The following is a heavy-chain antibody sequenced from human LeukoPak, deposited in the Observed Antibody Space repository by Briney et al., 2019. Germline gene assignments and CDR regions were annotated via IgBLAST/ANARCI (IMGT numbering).Heavy chain of an antibody. CDR3: AREVVITKDWFDP. CDR2: IKQDGTEK. Sequence: GGSLRLSCVVSGFTFSSYWMSWVRQAPGKRLEWVADIKQDGTEKYYVDSVKGRFTISRDNAKKSLYLQMNSLRAEDTAVYYCAREVVITKDWFDPWGQGAQVTVSS. CDR1: GFTFSSYW. D-gene: IGHD3-22*01. V-gene: IGHV3-7*03. J-gene: IGHJ5*02.